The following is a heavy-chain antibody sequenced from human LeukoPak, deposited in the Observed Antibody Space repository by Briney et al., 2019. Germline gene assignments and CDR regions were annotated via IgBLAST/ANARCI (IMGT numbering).Heavy chain of an antibody. CDR1: GFTFSDYY. V-gene: IGHV3-11*04. CDR3: ARVPNSSSWFGYFDY. D-gene: IGHD6-13*01. Sequence: GGSLRLSCAASGFTFSDYYMSWIRQAPGRGLEWVSYISGSSSTIFYADSVKGRFTISRDNAKNTLYLQMNSLRAEDTAVYYCARVPNSSSWFGYFDYWGQGTLVTVSS. CDR2: ISGSSSTI. J-gene: IGHJ4*02.